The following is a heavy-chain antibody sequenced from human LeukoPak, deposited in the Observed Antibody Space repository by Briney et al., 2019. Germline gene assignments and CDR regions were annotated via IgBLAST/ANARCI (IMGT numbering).Heavy chain of an antibody. D-gene: IGHD5-12*01. Sequence: SQTLSLTCCVSGGSISSGDYYWSWIRQHPGKGLEWIGYIHYSGSTYYNPSLKSRVSISVSTSKNRFSLQLSSVTAADTAVYYCARVIGYDQLDYWGQGTLVTVSS. CDR3: ARVIGYDQLDY. V-gene: IGHV4-31*03. CDR2: IHYSGST. CDR1: GGSISSGDYY. J-gene: IGHJ4*02.